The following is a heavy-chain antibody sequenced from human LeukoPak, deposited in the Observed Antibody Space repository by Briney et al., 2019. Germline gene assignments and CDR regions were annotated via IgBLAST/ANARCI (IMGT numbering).Heavy chain of an antibody. CDR1: GFTFSNYW. CDR2: ISYDGSNK. Sequence: PGGSLRLSCAASGFTFSNYWMHWVRQAPGKGLEWVAVISYDGSNKYYADSVKGRFTISRDNSKNTLYLQMNSLRAEDTAVYYCAKNRAYSGYDCPGYWGQGTLVTVSS. D-gene: IGHD5-12*01. CDR3: AKNRAYSGYDCPGY. V-gene: IGHV3-30*18. J-gene: IGHJ4*02.